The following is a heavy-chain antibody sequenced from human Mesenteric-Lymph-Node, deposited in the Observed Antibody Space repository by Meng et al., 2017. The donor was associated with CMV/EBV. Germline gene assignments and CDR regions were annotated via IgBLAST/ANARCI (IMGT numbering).Heavy chain of an antibody. V-gene: IGHV3-74*01. Sequence: GESLKISCAASGFTFSSYWMHWVRQAPGGGLVWVSRINSDGSSTSYADSVKGRFTISRDNAKNSLYLQMNSLGAEDTAVYYCARGKGTFGVMDVWGQGTTVTVSS. D-gene: IGHD3-10*01. CDR3: ARGKGTFGVMDV. CDR2: INSDGSST. CDR1: GFTFSSYW. J-gene: IGHJ6*02.